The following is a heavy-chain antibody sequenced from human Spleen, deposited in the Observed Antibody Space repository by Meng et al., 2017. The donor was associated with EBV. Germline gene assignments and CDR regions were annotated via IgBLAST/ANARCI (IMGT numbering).Heavy chain of an antibody. CDR2: MYYSGST. V-gene: IGHV4-39*06. D-gene: IGHD4-17*01. J-gene: IGHJ5*02. Sequence: GAANSSSRNYWDWIRQSPGKGLEWIGCMYYSGSTSYNPPCKSRVTISADTSKNQFALQLGSVTAADTAVYYCARGGGYGDYEGWFDPWGQGTLVTVSS. CDR1: GAANSSSRNY. CDR3: ARGGGYGDYEGWFDP.